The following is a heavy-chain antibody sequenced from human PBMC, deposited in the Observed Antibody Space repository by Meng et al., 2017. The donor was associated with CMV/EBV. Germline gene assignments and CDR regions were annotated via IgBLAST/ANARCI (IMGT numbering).Heavy chain of an antibody. V-gene: IGHV3-7*03. J-gene: IGHJ6*02. Sequence: GGSLRLSCAASGFTFSSYWMSWVRQAPGKGLEWVANIKQDGSEKYYVDSVKGRFTISRDNAKNSLYLQMNSLRAEDTAVYYCAKGSFMITFGGVIARYGMDVWGQGTTVTVSS. CDR2: IKQDGSEK. CDR3: AKGSFMITFGGVIARYGMDV. D-gene: IGHD3-16*02. CDR1: GFTFSSYW.